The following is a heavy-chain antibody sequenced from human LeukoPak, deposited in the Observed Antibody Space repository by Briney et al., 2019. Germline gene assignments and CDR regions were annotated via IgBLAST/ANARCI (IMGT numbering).Heavy chain of an antibody. J-gene: IGHJ4*02. Sequence: GGSLRLSCAASGFTLSSNYMSWVRQAPGKGLEWVSVIYSGGSTYYPDSVKGRFTISRDNSKNTPYLQMNSLRAEDTAVYYCARGGIAAAGTVDYWGQGTLVTVSS. CDR2: IYSGGST. D-gene: IGHD6-13*01. CDR3: ARGGIAAAGTVDY. CDR1: GFTLSSNY. V-gene: IGHV3-53*01.